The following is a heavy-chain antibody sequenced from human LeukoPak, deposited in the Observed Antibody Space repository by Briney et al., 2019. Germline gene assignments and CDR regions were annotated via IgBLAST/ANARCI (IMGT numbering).Heavy chain of an antibody. J-gene: IGHJ5*02. V-gene: IGHV4-31*03. Sequence: KTSETLSLTCTVSGGSVSNSGYYWSWIRQHPGKGLEWIGNIYYNGSTYYNPSLESRLSMSVDTSKNQFSLKLSSVTAADTAVYYCARDRHITIFGVVPHRWFDPWGQGTLVTVSS. CDR1: GGSVSNSGYY. CDR2: IYYNGST. D-gene: IGHD3-3*01. CDR3: ARDRHITIFGVVPHRWFDP.